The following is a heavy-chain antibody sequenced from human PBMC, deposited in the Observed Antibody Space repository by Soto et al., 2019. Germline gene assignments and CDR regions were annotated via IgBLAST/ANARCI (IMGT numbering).Heavy chain of an antibody. Sequence: SETLSLTYTVSGGSISSSSYYWGWIRQPPGKGLEWIGSIYYSGSTYYNPSLKSRVTISVDTSKNQFSLKLSSVTAADTAVYYCARTYYDFWSGYCFFDYWGQGTLVTVSS. CDR3: ARTYYDFWSGYCFFDY. CDR1: GGSISSSSYY. D-gene: IGHD3-3*01. V-gene: IGHV4-39*01. CDR2: IYYSGST. J-gene: IGHJ4*02.